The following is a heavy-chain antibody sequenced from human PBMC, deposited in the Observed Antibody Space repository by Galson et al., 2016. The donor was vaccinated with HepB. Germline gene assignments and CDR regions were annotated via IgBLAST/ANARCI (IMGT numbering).Heavy chain of an antibody. D-gene: IGHD6-6*01. J-gene: IGHJ4*02. CDR3: ARVEYASSPGAHRFDY. CDR2: MNPNSGNT. V-gene: IGHV1-8*02. Sequence: SVKVSCKASGYTFTSYDIHWVRQATGQGLEWMGWMNPNSGNTGYAQKFQGRVTLTRSTSKSTVYMELSSLRSEDMAMYYCARVEYASSPGAHRFDYWGQGTLVTVSS. CDR1: GYTFTSYD.